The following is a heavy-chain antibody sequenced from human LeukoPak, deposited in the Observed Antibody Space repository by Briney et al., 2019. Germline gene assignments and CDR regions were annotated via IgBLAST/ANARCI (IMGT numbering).Heavy chain of an antibody. Sequence: SGTLSLTCTVSGGSISSYYWSWIRQPPGKGLEWIGYIYYSGSTNYNPSLKSRVTILVDTSKNQFSLKLSSVAAADTAVYYCARRRPSHDAFDVWGQGTMVTVSS. V-gene: IGHV4-59*01. J-gene: IGHJ3*01. CDR2: IYYSGST. CDR1: GGSISSYY. CDR3: ARRRPSHDAFDV.